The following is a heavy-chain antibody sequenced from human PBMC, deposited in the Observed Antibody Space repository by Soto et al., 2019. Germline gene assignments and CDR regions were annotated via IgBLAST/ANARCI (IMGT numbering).Heavy chain of an antibody. CDR1: GFSLSSTRMA. J-gene: IGHJ4*02. V-gene: IGHV2-5*02. CDR3: AHIVVAGLGYYFDY. Sequence: QITLKESGPTLVKPTQTLTLTCTFSGFSLSSTRMAVGWIRQPPGKALEWLALIYWDDDKRYSPFLKRRLTITKDTPKNQVVLTMSNMDPVDTARCYCAHIVVAGLGYYFDYWGQGTLVTVS. CDR2: IYWDDDK. D-gene: IGHD6-19*01.